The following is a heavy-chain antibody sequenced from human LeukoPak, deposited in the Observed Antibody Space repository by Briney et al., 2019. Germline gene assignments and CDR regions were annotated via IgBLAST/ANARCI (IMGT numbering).Heavy chain of an antibody. V-gene: IGHV1-18*04. J-gene: IGHJ4*02. CDR2: ISAYNGNT. CDR1: GYTFNSYG. Sequence: ASVKVSCKASGYTFNSYGISWVRQAPGQGLEWMGWISAYNGNTNYAQKLQGRVTMTTDTSTSTAYMELRSLRSDDTAVYYCARELYSSGWYHFDYWGQGTLVTVSS. D-gene: IGHD6-19*01. CDR3: ARELYSSGWYHFDY.